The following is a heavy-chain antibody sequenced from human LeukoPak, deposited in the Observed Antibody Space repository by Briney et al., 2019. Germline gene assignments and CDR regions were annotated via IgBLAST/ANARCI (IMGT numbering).Heavy chain of an antibody. CDR3: ARDSSSPRVKYFQH. D-gene: IGHD6-6*01. J-gene: IGHJ1*01. CDR2: INHSGST. CDR1: GGSFSGYY. V-gene: IGHV4-34*01. Sequence: SETLSLTCAVYGGSFSGYYWSWIRQPPGKGLEWIGEINHSGSTNYNPSLKSRVTISVDTSKNQFSLKLSSVTAADTAVYYCARDSSSPRVKYFQHWGQGTLVTVSS.